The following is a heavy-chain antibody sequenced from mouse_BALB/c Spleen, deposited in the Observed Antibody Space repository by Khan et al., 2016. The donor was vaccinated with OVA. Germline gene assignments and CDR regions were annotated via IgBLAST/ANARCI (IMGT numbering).Heavy chain of an antibody. D-gene: IGHD1-1*01. CDR3: ARVNYGSRDYFDY. Sequence: QVQLKESGAELMKPGASVKISCKATGYTFSSYWLEWVKQRPGHGLEWIGEILPGSGSRNYNEKFKGKATFTADISSKTTYMQLSSLTSEDPAVYYCARVNYGSRDYFDYWGQGTTLTVSS. CDR1: GYTFSSYW. V-gene: IGHV1-9*01. J-gene: IGHJ2*01. CDR2: ILPGSGSR.